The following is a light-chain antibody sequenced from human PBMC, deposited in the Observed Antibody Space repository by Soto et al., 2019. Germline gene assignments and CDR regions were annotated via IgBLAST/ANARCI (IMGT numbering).Light chain of an antibody. CDR2: GAS. V-gene: IGKV3-15*01. CDR3: QQYNNWPPGIT. J-gene: IGKJ5*01. Sequence: EIVMTQSPSALSVSPGERATLSCRASQSVSSNLAWYQQKPGQAPRLLIYGASTRATGIPARFNGSGSGTEFTLTISSLQSEDFAVYYCQQYNNWPPGITFGQGTRLEI. CDR1: QSVSSN.